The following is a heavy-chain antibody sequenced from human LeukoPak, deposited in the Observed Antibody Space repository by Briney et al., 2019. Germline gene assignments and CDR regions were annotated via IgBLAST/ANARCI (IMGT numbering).Heavy chain of an antibody. V-gene: IGHV4-59*01. CDR1: GGSISSYY. D-gene: IGHD1-26*01. CDR2: IYYSGST. J-gene: IGHJ5*02. CDR3: ARGGQWGGIYRHNWFDP. Sequence: SETLSLTCTVSGGSISSYYWSWIRQPPGKGLEWIGYIYYSGSTNYNPSLKSRVTISVDTSKNQFSLKLSSVTAADTAVYYWARGGQWGGIYRHNWFDPWGQGTLVTVSS.